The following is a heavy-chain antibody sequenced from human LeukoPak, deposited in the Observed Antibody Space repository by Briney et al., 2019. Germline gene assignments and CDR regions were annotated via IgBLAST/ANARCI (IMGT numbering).Heavy chain of an antibody. V-gene: IGHV4-59*01. CDR3: ARGIFGVVSAFYYYMDV. D-gene: IGHD3-3*01. CDR1: GGSIRSYY. Sequence: PSETLSLTCTVSGGSIRSYYWSWIRQPPGKGLEWIGYIYYSGSTNYNPSLKSRVTISVDTSKNQFSLKLSSVTAADTAVYYCARGIFGVVSAFYYYMDVWGKGTTVTVSS. CDR2: IYYSGST. J-gene: IGHJ6*03.